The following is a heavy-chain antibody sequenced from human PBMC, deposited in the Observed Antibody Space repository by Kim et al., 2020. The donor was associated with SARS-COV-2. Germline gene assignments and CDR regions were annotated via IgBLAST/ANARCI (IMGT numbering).Heavy chain of an antibody. CDR2: ISSSSSYI. Sequence: GGSLRLSCAASGFTFSSYSMNWVRQAPGKGLEWVSSISSSSSYIYYADSVKGRFTISRDNAKNSLYLQMNSLRAEDTAVYYCARCDGSGSYLRYYYGMDVWGQGTTVTVSS. V-gene: IGHV3-21*01. J-gene: IGHJ6*02. CDR3: ARCDGSGSYLRYYYGMDV. CDR1: GFTFSSYS. D-gene: IGHD3-10*01.